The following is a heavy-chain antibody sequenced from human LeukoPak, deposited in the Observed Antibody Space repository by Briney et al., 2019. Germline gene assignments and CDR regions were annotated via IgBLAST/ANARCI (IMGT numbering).Heavy chain of an antibody. Sequence: ASVNVSCKASGYTFTGYYIHWVRQAPGQGLEWMGWINPNSGGTNYAQKFQGRVTMTRDTSISTAYMELSRLRSDDTAVYYCARVGYCSSTSCSNWFDPWGQGTLVTVSS. V-gene: IGHV1-2*02. J-gene: IGHJ5*02. CDR3: ARVGYCSSTSCSNWFDP. D-gene: IGHD2-2*01. CDR2: INPNSGGT. CDR1: GYTFTGYY.